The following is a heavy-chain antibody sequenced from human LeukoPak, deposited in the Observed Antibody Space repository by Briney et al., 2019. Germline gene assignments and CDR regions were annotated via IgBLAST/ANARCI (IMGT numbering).Heavy chain of an antibody. Sequence: SEALSPTCTVSGGSVSSGSYYWSWIRQPPGKGLEWIGYIYYSGSTNYNPPLKSRVTISVDTSKNQFSLKLSSVTAADTAVYYCARDLITGTVRFDPWGQGTLVTVSS. V-gene: IGHV4-61*01. CDR2: IYYSGST. D-gene: IGHD1-7*01. CDR1: GGSVSSGSYY. J-gene: IGHJ5*02. CDR3: ARDLITGTVRFDP.